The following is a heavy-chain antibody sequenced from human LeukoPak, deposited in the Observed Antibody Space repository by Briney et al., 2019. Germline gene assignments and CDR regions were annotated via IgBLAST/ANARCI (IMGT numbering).Heavy chain of an antibody. V-gene: IGHV3-48*03. Sequence: PGGSLRLSCAASGFTFSSYEMNWVRQAPGKGLEWASYISSSGSTIYYADSVKGRFTISRDNGKNSLYLQMNRLRAEDTAVYYCARDWIQPRLQHFDYWGQGTLVTVSS. CDR2: ISSSGSTI. CDR1: GFTFSSYE. CDR3: ARDWIQPRLQHFDY. D-gene: IGHD5-18*01. J-gene: IGHJ4*02.